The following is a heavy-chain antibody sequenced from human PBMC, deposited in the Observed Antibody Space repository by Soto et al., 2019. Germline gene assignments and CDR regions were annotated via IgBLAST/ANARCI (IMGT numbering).Heavy chain of an antibody. V-gene: IGHV1-2*02. J-gene: IGHJ3*02. CDR2: INPATGAA. CDR3: ARGGGVGVAGSAAFDM. CDR1: GYPVTAYY. D-gene: IGHD3-3*01. Sequence: QLHLVQSGAVVKKPGASVTVSCSASGYPVTAYYMHWVRQAPGRGLEWMGGINPATGAAKYTQTFQGRVTMTREPSTSTVFLELGGLTIWDTAVFYGARGGGVGVAGSAAFDMWGQGTLVTVSS.